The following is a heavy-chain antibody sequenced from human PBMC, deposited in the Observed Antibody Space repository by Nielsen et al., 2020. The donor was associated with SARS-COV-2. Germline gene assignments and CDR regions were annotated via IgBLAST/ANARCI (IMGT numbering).Heavy chain of an antibody. D-gene: IGHD4-23*01. CDR3: ARVYGGNSRTFDY. Sequence: SVKVSCKASGGTFSSYAISWVRQAPGQGLEWMGGIIPIFGTANYAQKFQGRVTITADKSTSTAYMELSSLRSEDTAVYYCARVYGGNSRTFDYWGQGTLVTVSS. CDR2: IIPIFGTA. V-gene: IGHV1-69*06. CDR1: GGTFSSYA. J-gene: IGHJ4*02.